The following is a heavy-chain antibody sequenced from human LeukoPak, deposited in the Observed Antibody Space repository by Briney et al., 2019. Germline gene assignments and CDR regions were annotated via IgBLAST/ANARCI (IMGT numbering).Heavy chain of an antibody. J-gene: IGHJ4*02. Sequence: GGSLRLSCAASGFTLRDYYMSWIRQAPGKGLEWVSYISSSSSYTNYADSVKGRFTISRDNAKNSLYLQMNSLRAEDTAVYYCARVGKPTTRELRYFDWVLDYWGQGTLVTVSS. CDR3: ARVGKPTTRELRYFDWVLDY. CDR2: ISSSSSYT. CDR1: GFTLRDYY. V-gene: IGHV3-11*05. D-gene: IGHD3-9*01.